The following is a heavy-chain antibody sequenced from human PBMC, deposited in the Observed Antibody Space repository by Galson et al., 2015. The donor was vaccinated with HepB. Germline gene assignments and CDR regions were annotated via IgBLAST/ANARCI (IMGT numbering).Heavy chain of an antibody. CDR1: GFSFSSYA. Sequence: PLRLACAASGFSFSSYAMHWVRQPPGKGLEWVAHILYDGETKYYGDSVRGRFTISRDNSMLYLQMNSLRSEDTAVYFCAKDDSRTYMDVWGRGTTVIVSS. V-gene: IGHV3-30*18. CDR2: ILYDGETK. CDR3: AKDDSRTYMDV. J-gene: IGHJ6*03.